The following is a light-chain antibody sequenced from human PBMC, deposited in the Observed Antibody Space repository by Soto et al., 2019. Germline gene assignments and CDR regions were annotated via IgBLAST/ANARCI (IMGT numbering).Light chain of an antibody. Sequence: EIVMTQSPATLSVSPGERATLSCRASQSVSSSVVWYQQKPGQAPRLLIYGASTRATGIPARFSGSGSGTEFTLTISSLQSEDLAVYYCQQYNDWPPRITFGQGTRLEIK. CDR2: GAS. CDR3: QQYNDWPPRIT. V-gene: IGKV3-15*01. J-gene: IGKJ5*01. CDR1: QSVSSS.